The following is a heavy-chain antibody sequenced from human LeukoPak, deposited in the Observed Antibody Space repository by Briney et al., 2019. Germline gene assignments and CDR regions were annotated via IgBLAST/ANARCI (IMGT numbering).Heavy chain of an antibody. V-gene: IGHV4-59*01. J-gene: IGHJ3*02. CDR1: GGSISSYY. D-gene: IGHD3-3*01. Sequence: SETLSLTCTVSGGSISSYYWSWIRQPPGKGLEWIGHIYYSGSTNYNPSLKSRVTISVDTSKNQFSLKLSSVTAADTAVYYCARSHYDFWSAFDAFDIWGQGTMVTVSS. CDR3: ARSHYDFWSAFDAFDI. CDR2: IYYSGST.